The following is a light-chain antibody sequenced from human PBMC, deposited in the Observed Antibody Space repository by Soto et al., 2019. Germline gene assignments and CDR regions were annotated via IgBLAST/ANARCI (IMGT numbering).Light chain of an antibody. Sequence: EIVLTQSPVTLSLSPGDTATLSCRASQSVVRYVAWYQQKPGQAPRLLIYDATIRASGIPARFSGSGSGTDFSLTIRSLEPEDFAVYYCQQRYHWPPLTFGGGTKVEVK. CDR2: DAT. J-gene: IGKJ4*01. V-gene: IGKV3-11*01. CDR3: QQRYHWPPLT. CDR1: QSVVRY.